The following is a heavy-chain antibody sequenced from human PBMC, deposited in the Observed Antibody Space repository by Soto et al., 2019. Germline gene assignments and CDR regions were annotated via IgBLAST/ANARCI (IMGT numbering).Heavy chain of an antibody. CDR2: INHSGTT. CDR1: GGSFSDYT. Sequence: QVQLQQWGAGLLKPSETLSLTCAVYGGSFSDYTWIWIRQPPGKGLEWIGEINHSGTTNHNPSLKSRVIISVDTSKKQFSLRLTSVTAADTAVYYCARGSDYTSSFDYWGQGTLVTVSS. CDR3: ARGSDYTSSFDY. J-gene: IGHJ4*02. D-gene: IGHD3-16*01. V-gene: IGHV4-34*01.